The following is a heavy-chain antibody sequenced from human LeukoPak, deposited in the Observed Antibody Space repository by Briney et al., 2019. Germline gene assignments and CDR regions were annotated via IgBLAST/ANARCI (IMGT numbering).Heavy chain of an antibody. CDR1: GFTFSDYY. D-gene: IGHD1-1*01. J-gene: IGHJ6*02. CDR3: ARVNSGVTYRPGRAETTYYGMDV. V-gene: IGHV3-7*03. CDR2: INQDGSER. Sequence: QPGGSLRLSCAASGFTFSDYYMSWVRQAPGKGLEWVANINQDGSERHYVDSVKGRFTISRDNPKNSLYLQMNSLRAEDTAVYYCARVNSGVTYRPGRAETTYYGMDVWGQGTTVTVSS.